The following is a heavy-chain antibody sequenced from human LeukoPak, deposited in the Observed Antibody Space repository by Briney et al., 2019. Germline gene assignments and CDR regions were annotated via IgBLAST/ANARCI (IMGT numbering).Heavy chain of an antibody. J-gene: IGHJ4*02. CDR1: GGSISSYY. CDR3: ARGGWELYFDY. CDR2: IYYSGST. V-gene: IGHV4-59*01. Sequence: SETLSLTCTVSGGSISSYYWSWIRQPPGKGLEWIGYIYYSGSTNYNPSLKSRVTISVDTSKNQFSLKLSSVTAAGTAVYYCARGGWELYFDYWGQGTLVTVSS. D-gene: IGHD1-26*01.